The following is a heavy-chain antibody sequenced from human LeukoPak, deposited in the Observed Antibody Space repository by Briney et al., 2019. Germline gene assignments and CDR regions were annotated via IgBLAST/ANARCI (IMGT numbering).Heavy chain of an antibody. Sequence: SETLSLTCLVSGGSISSGSYYWSWIRQPAGKGLEWIGRMYTSGSTNYNPSLKSRVTISVDTSKNQFSLKLSSVTAADTAVYYCARGIRGVTGNWFDPWGQGTLVTVSS. V-gene: IGHV4-61*02. J-gene: IGHJ5*02. CDR2: MYTSGST. D-gene: IGHD3-10*01. CDR1: GGSISSGSYY. CDR3: ARGIRGVTGNWFDP.